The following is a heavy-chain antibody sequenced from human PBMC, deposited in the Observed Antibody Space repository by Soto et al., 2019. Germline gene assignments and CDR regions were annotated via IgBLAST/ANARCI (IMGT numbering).Heavy chain of an antibody. Sequence: PSETLPLTCTFSGGSISSYYWSWIRQPPGKGLEWIGYIYYSGSTNYNPSLKSRVTISVDTSKNQFSLKLSSVTAADTAVYYCARSRTTVTPSGFQHWGQGTLVTVSS. D-gene: IGHD4-17*01. J-gene: IGHJ1*01. CDR2: IYYSGST. CDR3: ARSRTTVTPSGFQH. CDR1: GGSISSYY. V-gene: IGHV4-59*01.